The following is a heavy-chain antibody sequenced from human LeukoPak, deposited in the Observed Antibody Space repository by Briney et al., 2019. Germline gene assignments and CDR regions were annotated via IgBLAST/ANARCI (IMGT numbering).Heavy chain of an antibody. CDR1: GFTFSSYW. CDR2: IKQDGSEK. J-gene: IGHJ6*03. V-gene: IGHV3-7*01. D-gene: IGHD1-1*01. Sequence: GGSLRLSCAASGFTFSSYWMSWVRQAPGNGLEWVANIKQDGSEKYYVDSVKGRFTISRDNAKNSLYLQMNSLRAEDTAVYYCARPRPGYYMDVWGKGTTVTVSS. CDR3: ARPRPGYYMDV.